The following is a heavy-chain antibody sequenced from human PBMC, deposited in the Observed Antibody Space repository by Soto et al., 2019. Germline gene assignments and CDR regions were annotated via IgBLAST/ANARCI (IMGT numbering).Heavy chain of an antibody. J-gene: IGHJ3*02. CDR3: ARVERGTATTVVDAFDI. CDR2: MSQSGGT. Sequence: QVQLQQWGAGLLKPSETLSLTCAVYGGFVSSGSYYWSWIRQPPGKGLEWIGAMSQSGGTHFNPSLKGRVTISVDTSKKQFSLKMSSVTAADTALYYCARVERGTATTVVDAFDIWGPGTMVTVSS. D-gene: IGHD1-1*01. V-gene: IGHV4-34*01. CDR1: GGFVSSGSYY.